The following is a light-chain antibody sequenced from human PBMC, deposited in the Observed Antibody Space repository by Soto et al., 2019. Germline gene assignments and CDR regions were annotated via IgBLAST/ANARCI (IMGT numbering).Light chain of an antibody. CDR2: GAS. CDR3: QQYGSSPRT. V-gene: IGKV3-20*01. Sequence: EIVLTQSPGTLSMSPGERATLSCRASQSISSNYLAWYQQKPGQAPRLLIYGASSRATGIPDRFSGSGSGTDFTLTISRLEAEDYGGYYCQQYGSSPRTFGQGTKVEFK. J-gene: IGKJ1*01. CDR1: QSISSNY.